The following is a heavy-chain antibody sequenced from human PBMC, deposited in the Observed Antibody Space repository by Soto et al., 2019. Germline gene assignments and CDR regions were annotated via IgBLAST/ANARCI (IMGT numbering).Heavy chain of an antibody. CDR3: ARSGYSYGTNPLLY. D-gene: IGHD5-18*01. CDR2: IYHSETT. CDR1: GGSIGSYY. Sequence: PSETLTLTCSVSGGSIGSYYWSWIRQPPGKGLEWIGFIYHSETTNYNPSLKSRVTILVDTPRSLLSLKLSSVTAADTAVYYCARSGYSYGTNPLLYRGQGTLVTVSS. V-gene: IGHV4-59*08. J-gene: IGHJ4*02.